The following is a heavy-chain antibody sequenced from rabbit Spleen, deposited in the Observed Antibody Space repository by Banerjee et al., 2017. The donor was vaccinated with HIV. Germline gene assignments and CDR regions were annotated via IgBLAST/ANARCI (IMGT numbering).Heavy chain of an antibody. V-gene: IGHV1S40*01. D-gene: IGHD6-1*01. CDR3: AREKSGIVGYDL. CDR2: IDAGSSGFT. CDR1: GVSFSGDSY. Sequence: QSLEESGGDLVKPGASLTLTCIASGVSFSGDSYMCWVRQAPGKGLEWIACIDAGSSGFTYFANWAKGRFTISKTSSTTVTLQMTSLTAADTATYFCAREKSGIVGYDLWGPGTLVTVS. J-gene: IGHJ4*01.